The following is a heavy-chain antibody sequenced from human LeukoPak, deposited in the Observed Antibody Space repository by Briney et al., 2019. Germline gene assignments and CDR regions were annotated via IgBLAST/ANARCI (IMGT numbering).Heavy chain of an antibody. J-gene: IGHJ4*02. CDR3: ARGEFTIPETYYFDY. CDR2: IYYRGIT. V-gene: IGHV4-39*01. CDR1: GGSISSSSYY. Sequence: SETLSLTCTVSGGSISSSSYYWGWIRQPPGKGLEWIGSIYYRGITYYNPSLKSRVTISVDTSKNQFSLKLSSVTAADTAVYYCARGEFTIPETYYFDYWGQGTLVTVSS. D-gene: IGHD3-10*01.